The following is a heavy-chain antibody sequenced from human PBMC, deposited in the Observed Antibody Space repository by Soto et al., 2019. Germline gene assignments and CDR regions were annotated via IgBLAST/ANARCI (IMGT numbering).Heavy chain of an antibody. CDR1: GGSISSSSYY. V-gene: IGHV4-39*01. Sequence: SETLSLTCTVSGGSISSSSYYWGWIRQPPGKGLEWIGSIYYSGSTYYNPSLKSRVTISVDTSKNQFSLKLSSVTAADTAVYYCARLWLDDWFDPWGQGTLVTVSS. CDR2: IYYSGST. D-gene: IGHD5-12*01. J-gene: IGHJ5*02. CDR3: ARLWLDDWFDP.